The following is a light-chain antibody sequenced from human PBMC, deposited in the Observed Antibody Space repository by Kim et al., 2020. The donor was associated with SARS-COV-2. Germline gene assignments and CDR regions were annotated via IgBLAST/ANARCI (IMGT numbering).Light chain of an antibody. Sequence: LSASVGDRVTITCRASQSISSYLNWYQQKPGKAPKLLIYAASSLQSGVPSRFSGSGSGTDFTLTISSLQPEDFATYYCQQSYSTPPFTFGPGTKVDIK. CDR3: QQSYSTPPFT. V-gene: IGKV1-39*01. CDR1: QSISSY. J-gene: IGKJ3*01. CDR2: AAS.